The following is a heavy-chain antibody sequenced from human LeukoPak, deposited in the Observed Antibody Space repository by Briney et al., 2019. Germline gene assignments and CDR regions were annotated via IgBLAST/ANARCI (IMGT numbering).Heavy chain of an antibody. CDR2: IYTSGST. J-gene: IGHJ3*02. Sequence: SETLSLTCTVSGGSISSYFWSWIRQPAGKGLEWIGRIYTSGSTNYNPSLKSRVTMSLDTSKKEFSLKLRSITAAHTALYYCARGDDFDIWGHGTMVTVSS. CDR3: ARGDDFDI. V-gene: IGHV4-4*07. CDR1: GGSISSYF.